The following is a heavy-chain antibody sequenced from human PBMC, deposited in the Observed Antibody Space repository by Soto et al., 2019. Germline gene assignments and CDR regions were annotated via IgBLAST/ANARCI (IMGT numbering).Heavy chain of an antibody. J-gene: IGHJ3*01. Sequence: DVQLVESGGGLIQPGESLRLSCAAFGLTVSGTKYVAWVRQAPGKGLVWVSALYDVFGSFYADSVKGRFTTSSDRSKSTVYLQMNDLRPDDTAVYYCASWHEREHAYDVWGQGTTVIVSS. CDR1: GLTVSGTKY. CDR2: LYDVFGS. V-gene: IGHV3-53*01. CDR3: ASWHEREHAYDV. D-gene: IGHD1-1*01.